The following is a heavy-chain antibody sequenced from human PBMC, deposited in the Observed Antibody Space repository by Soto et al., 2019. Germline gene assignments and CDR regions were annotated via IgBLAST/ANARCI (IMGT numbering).Heavy chain of an antibody. CDR1: GGTFSSYA. D-gene: IGHD6-13*01. J-gene: IGHJ6*02. V-gene: IGHV1-69*06. Sequence: QVQLVQSGAEVKKPGSSVKVSCKASGGTFSSYAISWVRQAPGQGLEWMGGIIPIFGTANYAQKFQGRVTITADKSTSTAYMELSSLRSEDTAVYYCARDGQQLGNYYYYGIDVWGQGTTVTVSS. CDR3: ARDGQQLGNYYYYGIDV. CDR2: IIPIFGTA.